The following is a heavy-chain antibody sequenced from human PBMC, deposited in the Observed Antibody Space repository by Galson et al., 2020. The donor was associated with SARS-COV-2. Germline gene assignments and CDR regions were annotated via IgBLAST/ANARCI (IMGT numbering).Heavy chain of an antibody. D-gene: IGHD1-20*01. CDR2: FYYSGSP. CDR3: AREAYNWNNGGFDT. CDR1: GDSIASGAYY. Sequence: SQTLSLTCTVSGDSIASGAYYWSWIRQRPGKGLEWIGYFYYSGSPYYNPSLKSRGTISLDTSRNQFSLRLKSVTAADTAVYYCAREAYNWNNGGFDTWGQGTLVSVSS. J-gene: IGHJ5*02. V-gene: IGHV4-31*03.